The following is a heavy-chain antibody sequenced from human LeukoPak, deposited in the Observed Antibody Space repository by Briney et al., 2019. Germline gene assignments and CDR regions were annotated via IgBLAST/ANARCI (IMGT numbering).Heavy chain of an antibody. D-gene: IGHD2/OR15-2a*01. CDR1: GGTFTSYA. CDR2: IIPILGIA. CDR3: ARDRNIDRKLDY. J-gene: IGHJ4*02. Sequence: SVKVSCKASGGTFTSYAVNWVRQAPGQGLEWMGRIIPILGIANYAQKFQGRVTITADKSTSTAYMELSSLRSEDTAVYYCARDRNIDRKLDYWGQGTLVTVSS. V-gene: IGHV1-69*04.